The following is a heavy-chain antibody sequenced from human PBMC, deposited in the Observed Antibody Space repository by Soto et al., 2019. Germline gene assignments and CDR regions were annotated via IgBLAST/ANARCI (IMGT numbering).Heavy chain of an antibody. J-gene: IGHJ6*02. D-gene: IGHD2-8*01. Sequence: TGGSVRLSCAASGFTFSSYSMNWVRQAPGKGLEWVSSISSSSYIYYADSVKGRFTISRDNAKNSLYLQMNSLRAEDTAVYYCARDRMGYAANYYYYGMDVWGQGTTVTVSS. CDR1: GFTFSSYS. V-gene: IGHV3-21*01. CDR3: ARDRMGYAANYYYYGMDV. CDR2: ISSSSYI.